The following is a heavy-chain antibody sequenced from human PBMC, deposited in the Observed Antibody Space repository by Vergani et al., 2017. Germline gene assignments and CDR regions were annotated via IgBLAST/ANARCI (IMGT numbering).Heavy chain of an antibody. V-gene: IGHV3-9*01. CDR1: GFTFDDYA. D-gene: IGHD2-2*01. J-gene: IGHJ6*02. CDR2: ISWNSGSI. CDR3: ARDLGCSSTSCYGYYYYGMDV. Sequence: EVQLVESGGGLVQPGRSLRLSCAASGFTFDDYAMHWVRQAPGKGLEWFSGISWNSGSIGYADSVKVRFTISRDNAKNSLYLQRNSLRAEDTAVYYCARDLGCSSTSCYGYYYYGMDVWGQGTTVTVSS.